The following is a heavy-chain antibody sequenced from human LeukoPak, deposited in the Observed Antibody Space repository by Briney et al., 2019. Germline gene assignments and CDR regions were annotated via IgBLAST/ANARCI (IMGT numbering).Heavy chain of an antibody. V-gene: IGHV1-2*02. D-gene: IGHD6-13*01. CDR2: INPNSGGT. CDR3: AKDQGSSSSGYYYGMDV. J-gene: IGHJ6*02. Sequence: ASVKVSCKASGYTFTGYYMHWVRQAPGQGLEWMGWINPNSGGTNYAQKFQGRVTMTRDTSISTAYMEVSSLRSDDTAVYYCAKDQGSSSSGYYYGMDVWGQGTTVTVSS. CDR1: GYTFTGYY.